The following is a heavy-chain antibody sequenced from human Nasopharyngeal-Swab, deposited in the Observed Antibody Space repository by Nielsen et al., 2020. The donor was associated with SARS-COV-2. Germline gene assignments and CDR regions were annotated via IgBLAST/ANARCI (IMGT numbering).Heavy chain of an antibody. CDR3: AREGTGSSSWYGGYYYYGMDV. Sequence: SETPSLTCTVSGGSISSSSYYWGWIRQPPGKGLEWIGSIYYSGSTYYNPSLKSRVTISVDTSKNQFSLKLSSVTAADTAVYYCAREGTGSSSWYGGYYYYGMDVWGQGTTVTVSS. CDR1: GGSISSSSYY. V-gene: IGHV4-39*07. CDR2: IYYSGST. J-gene: IGHJ6*02. D-gene: IGHD6-13*01.